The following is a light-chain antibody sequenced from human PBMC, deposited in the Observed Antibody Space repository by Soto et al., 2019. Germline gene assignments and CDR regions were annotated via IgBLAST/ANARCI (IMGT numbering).Light chain of an antibody. CDR3: AAWDDSLNGQV. CDR1: RSNIGTNT. Sequence: QSVLTQPPSASGTPGQRVSISCSGSRSNIGTNTVNWYQQLPGTAPKLLIYTNDERPSGVPDRFSGSKSGTSASLAFSGLQSEDEADYYCAAWDDSLNGQVFGTGTKVTVL. CDR2: TND. V-gene: IGLV1-44*01. J-gene: IGLJ1*01.